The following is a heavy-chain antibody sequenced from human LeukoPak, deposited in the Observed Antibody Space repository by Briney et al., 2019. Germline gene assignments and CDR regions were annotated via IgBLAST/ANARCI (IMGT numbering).Heavy chain of an antibody. D-gene: IGHD6-19*01. CDR2: MNPNSGNT. CDR3: ARLYSSGWYAFDY. V-gene: IGHV1-8*03. Sequence: ASVKVSCKASGYTFTSYDINWVRQATGQGLEWMGWMNPNSGNTGYAQKFQGRVTITRNTSISTAYMELSSLRSEDTAVYYCARLYSSGWYAFDYWGQGTLVTVSS. CDR1: GYTFTSYD. J-gene: IGHJ4*02.